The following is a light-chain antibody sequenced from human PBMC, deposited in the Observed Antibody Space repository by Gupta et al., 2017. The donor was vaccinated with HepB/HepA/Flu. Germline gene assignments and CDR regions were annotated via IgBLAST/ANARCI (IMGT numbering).Light chain of an antibody. V-gene: IGKV1-5*03. J-gene: IGKJ4*01. CDR3: QQDSSCSHT. CDR2: KVS. CDR1: RSLSSW. Sequence: DIQMTQSPSTFSPYVLDRVSSTCLASRSLSSWLAWYQQKPGKAPNLLIYKVSNGESGVPSRFSGSGSGTEFTLTISRLQPDDFATYYCQQDSSCSHTFGGGTKLEI.